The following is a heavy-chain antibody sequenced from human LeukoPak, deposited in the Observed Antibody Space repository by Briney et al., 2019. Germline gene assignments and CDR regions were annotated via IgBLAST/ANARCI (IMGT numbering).Heavy chain of an antibody. Sequence: GASVKVSCKASGGTLSSFGISWVRQAPGQGLEWMGRIIPIPGIASYAQKLQGRVTITADKSTSTAYMELSSLRSEDTAVYYCARDPSGDSSAYYSHFDYWGQGTLVSVSS. CDR3: ARDPSGDSSAYYSHFDY. J-gene: IGHJ4*02. CDR2: IIPIPGIA. V-gene: IGHV1-69*04. CDR1: GGTLSSFG. D-gene: IGHD3-22*01.